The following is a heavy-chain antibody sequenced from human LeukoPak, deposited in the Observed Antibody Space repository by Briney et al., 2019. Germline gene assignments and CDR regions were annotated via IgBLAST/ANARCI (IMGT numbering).Heavy chain of an antibody. CDR3: ARAKPKNMVRGLIMRRESRYYFDY. J-gene: IGHJ4*02. D-gene: IGHD3-10*01. Sequence: GGSLRLSCTTSGFSFNTYSMSWVRQAPGKGLEWVSVIYSGGSTYYADSVKGRFTISRDNSKSTLYIQMNSLRAEDTAVYYCARAKPKNMVRGLIMRRESRYYFDYWGQGTLVTVSS. CDR1: GFSFNTYS. V-gene: IGHV3-53*01. CDR2: IYSGGST.